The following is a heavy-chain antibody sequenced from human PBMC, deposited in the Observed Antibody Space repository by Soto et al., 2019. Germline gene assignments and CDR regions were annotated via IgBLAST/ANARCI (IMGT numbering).Heavy chain of an antibody. CDR1: GFTFSSYS. J-gene: IGHJ4*02. CDR3: ARAGAGYNSVDY. D-gene: IGHD5-12*01. Sequence: PGGSLRLSCAASGFTFSSYSMNWVRQAPGKGLEWVSSISSSSSYIYYADSVKGRFTISRDNAKNSLYLQMNSLRAEDTAVYYCARAGAGYNSVDYWGQGTLVTVSS. CDR2: ISSSSSYI. V-gene: IGHV3-21*01.